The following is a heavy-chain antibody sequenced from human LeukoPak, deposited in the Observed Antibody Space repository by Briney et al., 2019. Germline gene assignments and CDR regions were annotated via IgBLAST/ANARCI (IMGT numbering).Heavy chain of an antibody. V-gene: IGHV3-73*01. J-gene: IGHJ4*02. Sequence: PGASLRLSCVASGFTFSGSAMHWVRQASGKGLEWVARIRSKAGSYATEYAASVKGRFTISREDSKNTAYLQMNSLKTEDTAVYYCTGGTTVTTLDYWGQGTLVTVSS. CDR2: IRSKAGSYAT. D-gene: IGHD4-17*01. CDR1: GFTFSGSA. CDR3: TGGTTVTTLDY.